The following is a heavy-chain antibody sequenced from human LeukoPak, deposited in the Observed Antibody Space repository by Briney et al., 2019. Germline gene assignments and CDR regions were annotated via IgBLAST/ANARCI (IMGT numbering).Heavy chain of an antibody. D-gene: IGHD1-26*01. J-gene: IGHJ4*02. Sequence: SGTLCLSCTVSGVSISGYYLSWIRQPPGKGLEWIGYINYTGNTKYNASPESRVTISIDSTKNSFTRAQSSVTAADTDMYYGDRGLYNPYYCYDDWGQETPIIASS. CDR1: GVSISGYY. CDR3: DRGLYNPYYCYDD. V-gene: IGHV4-59*12. CDR2: INYTGNT.